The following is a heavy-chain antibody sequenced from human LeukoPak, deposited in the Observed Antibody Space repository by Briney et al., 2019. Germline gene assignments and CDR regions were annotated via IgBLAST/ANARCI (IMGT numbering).Heavy chain of an antibody. CDR3: ARWAVAGCFDI. V-gene: IGHV4-59*08. CDR1: GGSISSYY. Sequence: SETLSLTCTVSGGSISSYYWSWIRQPPGKGLEWIGYIYYSGSTNYNPSLKSRVTISIDTSKNQFSLKLSSVTAADTAVYYCARWAVAGCFDIWGQGTMVTVSS. CDR2: IYYSGST. D-gene: IGHD6-19*01. J-gene: IGHJ3*02.